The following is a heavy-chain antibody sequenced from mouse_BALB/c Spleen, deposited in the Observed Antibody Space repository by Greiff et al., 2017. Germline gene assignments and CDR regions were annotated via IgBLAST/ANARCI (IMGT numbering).Heavy chain of an antibody. J-gene: IGHJ2*01. CDR2: IDPENGDT. CDR1: GFNIKDYY. D-gene: IGHD1-1*01. V-gene: IGHV14-4*02. Sequence: EVQLQQSGAELVRSGASVKLSCTASGFNIKDYYMHWVKQRPEQGLEWIGWIDPENGDTEYAPKFQGKATMTADTSSNTAYLQLSSLTSEDTAVYYCNAGGLYYGSSYFDYWGQGTTLTVSS. CDR3: NAGGLYYGSSYFDY.